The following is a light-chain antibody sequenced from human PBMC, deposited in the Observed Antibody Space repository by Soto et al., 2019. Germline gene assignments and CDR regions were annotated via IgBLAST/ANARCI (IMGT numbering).Light chain of an antibody. J-gene: IGLJ1*01. V-gene: IGLV2-14*01. Sequence: QSALTQPASVSGSPGQSITISCTGTSSDAGGYNYVSWYQQHPGKAPKLKIYEVSNRPSGVSNRFSGSKSGNTASLTISGLQAEDEADYYCSSYTSSSSRVFGTGTKLTVL. CDR2: EVS. CDR1: SSDAGGYNY. CDR3: SSYTSSSSRV.